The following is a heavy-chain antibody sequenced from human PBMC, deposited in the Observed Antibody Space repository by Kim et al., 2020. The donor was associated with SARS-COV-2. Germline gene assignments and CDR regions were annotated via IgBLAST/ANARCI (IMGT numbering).Heavy chain of an antibody. CDR1: GFTFSSYS. CDR2: ISSSSSYI. CDR3: ARDDAVWFGESPPSDYYGMDV. D-gene: IGHD3-10*01. V-gene: IGHV3-21*01. J-gene: IGHJ6*02. Sequence: GGSLRLSCAASGFTFSSYSMNWVRQAPGKGLEWVSSISSSSSYIYYADSVKGRFTISRDNAKNSLYLQMNSLRAEDTAVYYCARDDAVWFGESPPSDYYGMDVWGQGTTVTVSS.